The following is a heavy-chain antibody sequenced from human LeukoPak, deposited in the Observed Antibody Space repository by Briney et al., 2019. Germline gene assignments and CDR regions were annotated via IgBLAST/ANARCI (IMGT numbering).Heavy chain of an antibody. CDR2: IIPIFGTA. D-gene: IGHD3-16*01. V-gene: IGHV1-69*06. CDR1: GGTFSSYA. J-gene: IGHJ6*03. CDR3: ARSPWGEDYYYYYMDV. Sequence: ASVKVSCKASGGTFSSYAISWVRQAPGQGLEWMGGIIPIFGTANYAQKFQGRVTITADKSTSTAYMELSSLRSEDTAVYYCARSPWGEDYYYYYMDVWGKGTTVTVSS.